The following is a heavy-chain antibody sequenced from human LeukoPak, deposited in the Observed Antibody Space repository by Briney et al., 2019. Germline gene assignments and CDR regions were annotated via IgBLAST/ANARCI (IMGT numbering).Heavy chain of an antibody. CDR1: GFTFSSYA. CDR2: ISGGHGGT. J-gene: IGHJ4*02. CDR3: AKGQYASGWNSGNY. Sequence: PGGSLRLSCAASGFTFSSYAMSWVRQAPGKGLEWVSSISGGHGGTYYADSVKGRFTISRDDSKNTLYLQVNSPRAEDTAVYYCAKGQYASGWNSGNYWGQGTLVTVSS. D-gene: IGHD1/OR15-1a*01. V-gene: IGHV3-23*01.